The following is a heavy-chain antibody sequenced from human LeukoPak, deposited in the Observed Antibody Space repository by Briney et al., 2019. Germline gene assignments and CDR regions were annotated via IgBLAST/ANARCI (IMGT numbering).Heavy chain of an antibody. CDR3: AKGRSGWYNTGFDY. CDR2: ISWNSGSI. V-gene: IGHV3-9*01. Sequence: PGGSLRLSCAASGFTFDDYAMHWVRQAPGKGLEWVSGISWNSGSIGYADSVKGRFTISRDNAKNSLYLQMNSLRAEDTALYYCAKGRSGWYNTGFDYWGQGTLVTVSS. D-gene: IGHD6-13*01. CDR1: GFTFDDYA. J-gene: IGHJ4*02.